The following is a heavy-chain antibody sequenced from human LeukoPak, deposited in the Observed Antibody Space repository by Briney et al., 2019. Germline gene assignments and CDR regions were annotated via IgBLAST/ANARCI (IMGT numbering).Heavy chain of an antibody. CDR1: GGTFSSYA. CDR2: IIPIFGTA. V-gene: IGHV1-69*05. Sequence: SVTVSCKASGGTFSSYAISWVRQAPGQGREWMGGIIPIFGTANYAQKFQGRVTITTDESTSTAYMELSSLRSEDTAVYYCARGGYSSSLFDYWGQGTLVTVSS. CDR3: ARGGYSSSLFDY. J-gene: IGHJ4*02. D-gene: IGHD6-13*01.